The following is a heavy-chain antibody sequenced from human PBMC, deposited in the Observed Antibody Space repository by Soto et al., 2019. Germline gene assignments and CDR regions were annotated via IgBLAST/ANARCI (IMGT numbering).Heavy chain of an antibody. D-gene: IGHD1-26*01. CDR1: GGSISSGGYY. CDR3: ARGGSYYYYGMDV. J-gene: IGHJ6*02. Sequence: SETLSLTCTVSGGSISSGGYYWSWIRQHPGKGLEWIGYIYYSGSTYYNPSLKSRVTISVDTSKNQFSLKLSSVTAADTAVYYCARGGSYYYYGMDVWGQGTTVTVSS. CDR2: IYYSGST. V-gene: IGHV4-31*03.